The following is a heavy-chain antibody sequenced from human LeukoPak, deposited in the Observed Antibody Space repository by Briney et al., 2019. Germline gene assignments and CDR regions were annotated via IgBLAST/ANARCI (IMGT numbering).Heavy chain of an antibody. Sequence: SETLSLTCAVYAGSFSGYYWSWIRQPPGKGLKWIGEINHSGSTNYNPSLKSRVTISVDTSKNQFSLKLSSVTAADTAVYYCARRRRPDIVVVVAATPYNWFDPWGQGTLVTVSS. V-gene: IGHV4-34*01. CDR2: INHSGST. CDR3: ARRRRPDIVVVVAATPYNWFDP. D-gene: IGHD2-15*01. CDR1: AGSFSGYY. J-gene: IGHJ5*02.